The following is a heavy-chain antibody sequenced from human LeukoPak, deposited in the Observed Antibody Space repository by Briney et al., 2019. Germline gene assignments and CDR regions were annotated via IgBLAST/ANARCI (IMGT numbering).Heavy chain of an antibody. D-gene: IGHD5-18*01. CDR2: ISSSSSYI. V-gene: IGHV3-21*01. Sequence: GGSLRLSCAASGFTFSSYSMNWVRQAPGKGLEWVSSISSSSSYIYYADSVKGRFTISRDNAKNSLYLQMNSLRAEDTAVYYCASLHFSRIQLDSRPLSDYWGQGTLVTVSS. J-gene: IGHJ4*02. CDR1: GFTFSSYS. CDR3: ASLHFSRIQLDSRPLSDY.